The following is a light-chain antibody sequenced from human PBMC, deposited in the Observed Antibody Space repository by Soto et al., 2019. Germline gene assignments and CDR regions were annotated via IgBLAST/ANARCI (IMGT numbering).Light chain of an antibody. Sequence: EIVLTQSPATLSLSPGERATLSCRARQSVSSYLAWYQQKPGQAPRLLIYDASNRATGIPARFSGSGSGTDFTLTISSLDPEDFAVYYCQQRSTWPVTFGGGTKVEIK. J-gene: IGKJ4*01. CDR3: QQRSTWPVT. CDR1: QSVSSY. V-gene: IGKV3-11*01. CDR2: DAS.